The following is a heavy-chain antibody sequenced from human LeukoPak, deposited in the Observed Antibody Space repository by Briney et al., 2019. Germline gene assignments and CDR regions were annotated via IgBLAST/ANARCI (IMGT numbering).Heavy chain of an antibody. D-gene: IGHD4-23*01. CDR3: AREYGGNSHMDY. V-gene: IGHV1-2*02. Sequence: GASVKVSCKASGYTFTGYYMHWVRQAPGQGLEWMGWINPNSGGTNYAQKFQGRVTMTRDTTISTAYMELSRLRSDDTAVYYCAREYGGNSHMDYWGQGTLVTVSS. CDR1: GYTFTGYY. CDR2: INPNSGGT. J-gene: IGHJ4*02.